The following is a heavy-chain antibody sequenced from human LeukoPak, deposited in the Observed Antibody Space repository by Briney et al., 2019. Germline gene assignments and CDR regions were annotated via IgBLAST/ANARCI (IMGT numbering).Heavy chain of an antibody. CDR3: ARDPARYCSGSSCYRAFDI. Sequence: ASVKVSCEASGYTFTSYGISWVRQAPGQGLEWMGWISAYNGNTNYAQKLQGRVTMTTDTSTSTAYMELRSLRSDDTAVYYCARDPARYCSGSSCYRAFDIWGQGTMVTVSS. V-gene: IGHV1-18*01. CDR2: ISAYNGNT. J-gene: IGHJ3*02. CDR1: GYTFTSYG. D-gene: IGHD2-15*01.